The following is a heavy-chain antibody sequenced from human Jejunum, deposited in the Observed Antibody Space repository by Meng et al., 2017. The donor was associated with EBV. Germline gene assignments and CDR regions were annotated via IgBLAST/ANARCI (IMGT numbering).Heavy chain of an antibody. CDR1: GFTFSSSA. D-gene: IGHD1/OR15-1a*01. CDR3: AKLTRA. CDR2: IGGSGGAT. Sequence: EVQLVGSGVGWVQPGGSLRLACAASGFTFSSSAMSWVRQAPGKGLEWVSSIGGSGGATYYADSVKGRFTISRDNSKSTLYLQMNSLRAEDTAVYYCAKLTRAWGQGTLVTVSS. J-gene: IGHJ5*02. V-gene: IGHV3-23*04.